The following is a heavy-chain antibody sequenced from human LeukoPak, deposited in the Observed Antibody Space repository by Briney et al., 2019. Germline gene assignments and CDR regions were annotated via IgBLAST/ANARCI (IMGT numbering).Heavy chain of an antibody. V-gene: IGHV4-4*02. J-gene: IGHJ5*02. CDR3: ARHARYNWNYGWFDP. D-gene: IGHD1-7*01. Sequence: SGTLSLTCAVSGGSISSSNWWSWVRQPPGKGLEWIGYIYHSGSTYYNPSLKSRVTISVDTSKNQFSLKLSSVTAADTAVYYCARHARYNWNYGWFDPWGQGTLVTVSS. CDR1: GGSISSSNW. CDR2: IYHSGST.